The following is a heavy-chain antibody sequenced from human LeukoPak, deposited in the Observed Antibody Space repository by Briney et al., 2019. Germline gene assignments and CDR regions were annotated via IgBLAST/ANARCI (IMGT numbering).Heavy chain of an antibody. CDR1: GFTFDYYA. V-gene: IGHV3-9*01. D-gene: IGHD5-12*01. CDR2: ISWNRGSI. J-gene: IGHJ4*02. Sequence: PGGSLRLSCAAPGFTFDYYAMHWVRQATGKGLEWVSGISWNRGSIGYAECERRRFTISRDNAKNSLYLQMDSLRAEDAFLYDCAKDAGDIVATYWGQGTLVTVSS. CDR3: AKDAGDIVATY.